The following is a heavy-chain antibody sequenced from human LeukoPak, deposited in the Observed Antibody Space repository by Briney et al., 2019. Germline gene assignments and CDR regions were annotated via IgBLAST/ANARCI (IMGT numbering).Heavy chain of an antibody. CDR2: IYYSGST. CDR3: AIPRIAARRGGSFDY. D-gene: IGHD6-6*01. J-gene: IGHJ4*02. V-gene: IGHV4-59*12. Sequence: SETLSLTCTVSGGSISSYYWSWIRQPPGKGLEWIGYIYYSGSTNYNPSLKSRVTISVDTSKNQFSLKLSSVTAADTAVYYCAIPRIAARRGGSFDYWGQGTLVTVSS. CDR1: GGSISSYY.